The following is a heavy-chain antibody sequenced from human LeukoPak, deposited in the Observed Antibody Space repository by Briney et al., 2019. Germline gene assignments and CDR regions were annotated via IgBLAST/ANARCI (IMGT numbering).Heavy chain of an antibody. CDR1: GFTFSHYS. J-gene: IGHJ4*02. D-gene: IGHD5-18*01. CDR3: ARGTRGYSSYFDY. V-gene: IGHV3-21*01. Sequence: PGGSLRLSCAASGFTFSHYSMNWVRQAPGKGLEWVSSISTSSSYIYYADSVKGRFTISRDNAKNSLYLQMNSLRAEDTAVYYCARGTRGYSSYFDYWGQGTLVTVSS. CDR2: ISTSSSYI.